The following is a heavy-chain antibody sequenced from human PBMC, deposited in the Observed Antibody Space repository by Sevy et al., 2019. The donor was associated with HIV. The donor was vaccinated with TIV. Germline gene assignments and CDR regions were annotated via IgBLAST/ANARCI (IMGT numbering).Heavy chain of an antibody. Sequence: SETLSLTCDVSGYSTSSGYVWGWIRQPPGGGLEWIGSGYHSGRPYYNPSLKSRVTISRDTSKNQFSMSLTSVTAADTAVYYCARAPSTNYFDDWGQGTLVTVSS. CDR1: GYSTSSGYV. V-gene: IGHV4-38-2*01. CDR2: GYHSGRP. CDR3: ARAPSTNYFDD. J-gene: IGHJ4*02.